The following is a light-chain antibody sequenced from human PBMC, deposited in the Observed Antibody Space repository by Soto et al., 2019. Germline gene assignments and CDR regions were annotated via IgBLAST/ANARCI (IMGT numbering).Light chain of an antibody. Sequence: QSVLTQPPSVSAAPGQKVTFSCSGSSSNIGKNYVSWYQQVPGTAPKLLIYEDNKRRSGIPDRFSGSKSGTSATLGITGLQTGDEADYYCGTWDSSPSVFVFGTGTKVTVL. J-gene: IGLJ1*01. CDR3: GTWDSSPSVFV. CDR2: EDN. CDR1: SSNIGKNY. V-gene: IGLV1-51*02.